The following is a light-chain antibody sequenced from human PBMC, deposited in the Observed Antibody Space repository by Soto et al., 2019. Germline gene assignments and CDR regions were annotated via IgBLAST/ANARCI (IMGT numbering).Light chain of an antibody. Sequence: QSALTQPASVSGSPGQSITISCTGTSSDVGGYNYISWYQQHPGKAPKLMIYDVSNRPSGVSSRFSGYKSGNTASLTISGLQAEDEADYYCSSYTSSSTRVFGTGTKLTVL. CDR3: SSYTSSSTRV. V-gene: IGLV2-14*01. CDR1: SSDVGGYNY. CDR2: DVS. J-gene: IGLJ1*01.